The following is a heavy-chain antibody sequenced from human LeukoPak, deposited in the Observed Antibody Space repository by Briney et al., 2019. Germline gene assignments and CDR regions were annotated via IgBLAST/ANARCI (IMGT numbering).Heavy chain of an antibody. CDR2: ISYDGSNK. V-gene: IGHV3-30*04. CDR1: GFTFSSYA. Sequence: GGSLRLSCAASGFTFSSYAMHWVRQAPGKGLEWVAVISYDGSNKYYADSVKGRFTISRDNSKNTLYLQMNSLRAEDTAVYYCARRGGDSGGYYAAYFDYWGQGTLVTVSS. CDR3: ARRGGDSGGYYAAYFDY. D-gene: IGHD1-26*01. J-gene: IGHJ4*02.